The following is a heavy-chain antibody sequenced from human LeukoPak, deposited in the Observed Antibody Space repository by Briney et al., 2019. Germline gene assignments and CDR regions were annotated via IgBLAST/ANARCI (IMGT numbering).Heavy chain of an antibody. J-gene: IGHJ4*02. Sequence: SVKVSCKASGGTFTSYAISWVRQAPGQGLEWMGGIIPIFGTANYAQKFQGRATITADESTSTAYMELSSLRSEDTAVYYCARVTSYGDYVTSNFDYWGQGTLVTVSS. D-gene: IGHD4-17*01. CDR2: IIPIFGTA. CDR1: GGTFTSYA. CDR3: ARVTSYGDYVTSNFDY. V-gene: IGHV1-69*13.